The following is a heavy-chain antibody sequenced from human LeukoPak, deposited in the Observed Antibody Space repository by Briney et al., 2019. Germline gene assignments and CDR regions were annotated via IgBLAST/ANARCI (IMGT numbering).Heavy chain of an antibody. V-gene: IGHV3-23*01. CDR2: ISGSGGST. J-gene: IGHJ6*03. CDR3: AKDRPYYDILTGRYYYYMDV. Sequence: GGSLRLSCAASGFTFSSYGMSWVRQAPGKGLEWVSAISGSGGSTYYADSVKGRFTISRDNSKNTLYLQMNSLRAEDTAVYYCAKDRPYYDILTGRYYYYMDVWGKGTTVTISS. CDR1: GFTFSSYG. D-gene: IGHD3-9*01.